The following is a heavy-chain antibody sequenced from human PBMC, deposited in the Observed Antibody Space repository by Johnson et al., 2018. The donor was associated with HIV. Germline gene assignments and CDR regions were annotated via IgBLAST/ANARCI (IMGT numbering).Heavy chain of an antibody. D-gene: IGHD5-12*01. CDR3: AREGVVATITDAFDI. CDR1: GFTFSSYA. J-gene: IGHJ3*02. V-gene: IGHV3-30-3*01. CDR2: ISYDGSNK. Sequence: QMLLVESGGGVVQPGRSLRLSCAASGFTFSSYAMHWVRQAPGKGLEWVAVISYDGSNKYYADSVTCRFTISRDTSKNTLYLQMNSLRAEDTAVYYCAREGVVATITDAFDIWGQGTMVTVSS.